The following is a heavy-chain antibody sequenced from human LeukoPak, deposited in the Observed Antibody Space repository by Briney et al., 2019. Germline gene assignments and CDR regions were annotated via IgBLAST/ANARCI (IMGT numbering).Heavy chain of an antibody. D-gene: IGHD2-8*02. Sequence: SETLSLTCTVSGGSISSSSYYWGWIRQPPGKGLEWIGSIYYSGSTYYNPSLKSRVTISVDTSKNQFSLKLSSVTAADTAVYYCARRYWFYWYFDLWGRGTLVTVSS. CDR3: ARRYWFYWYFDL. CDR2: IYYSGST. J-gene: IGHJ2*01. V-gene: IGHV4-39*07. CDR1: GGSISSSSYY.